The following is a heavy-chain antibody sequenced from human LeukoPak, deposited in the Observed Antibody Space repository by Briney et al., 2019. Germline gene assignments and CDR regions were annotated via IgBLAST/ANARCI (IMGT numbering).Heavy chain of an antibody. CDR1: GCSISSYY. CDR3: GRLEVPAAIGGNWFDP. J-gene: IGHJ5*02. V-gene: IGHV4-4*09. D-gene: IGHD2-2*01. Sequence: SETLSLTCTVSGCSISSYYWSWIRQPPGKGLEWIGYIYTSGSTNYNPSLKSRVIISVDTSKNQFSLKLSSVTAADTAVYYCGRLEVPAAIGGNWFDPWGQGTLVTVSS. CDR2: IYTSGST.